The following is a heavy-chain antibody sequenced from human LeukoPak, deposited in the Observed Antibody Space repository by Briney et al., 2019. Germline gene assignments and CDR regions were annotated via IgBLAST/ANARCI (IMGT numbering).Heavy chain of an antibody. D-gene: IGHD2-2*01. CDR3: ARGDRRDIVVDILTDHYGMDV. V-gene: IGHV1-69*13. J-gene: IGHJ6*04. CDR1: GGTFISYA. Sequence: SVKVSCKASGGTFISYAISWVRQAPGQGLEWMGGIIPIFGTANYAQKFQGRVTITADESTSTAYMELSSLRSEDTAVYYCARGDRRDIVVDILTDHYGMDVWGKGTTVTVSA. CDR2: IIPIFGTA.